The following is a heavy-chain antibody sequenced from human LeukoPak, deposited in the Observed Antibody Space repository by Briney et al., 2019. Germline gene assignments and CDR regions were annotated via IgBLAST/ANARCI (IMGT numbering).Heavy chain of an antibody. D-gene: IGHD3-22*01. CDR1: GGSISCGSYY. Sequence: SQTLSLTCTVSGGSISCGSYYWSWIRQPAGKGLEWIGRIYTSGSTNYNPSLKSRVTISVDTSKNQFSLKLSSVTTADTAVYYCARVYYDSSGDSAFDIWGQGTMVTVSS. CDR2: IYTSGST. V-gene: IGHV4-61*02. J-gene: IGHJ3*02. CDR3: ARVYYDSSGDSAFDI.